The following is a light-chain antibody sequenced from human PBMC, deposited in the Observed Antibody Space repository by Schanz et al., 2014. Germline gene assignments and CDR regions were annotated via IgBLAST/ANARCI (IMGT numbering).Light chain of an antibody. CDR3: SSYAAKDNVV. V-gene: IGLV2-8*01. Sequence: QSALTQPPSASGSPGQSVTISCTGTSSDVGGYNYVSWYQQHPGKAPKLIIYDVSKRPSGVPDRFSGSKSGNTASLTVSGLQAEDEAVYYCSSYAAKDNVVFGGGTKLTVL. CDR1: SSDVGGYNY. J-gene: IGLJ2*01. CDR2: DVS.